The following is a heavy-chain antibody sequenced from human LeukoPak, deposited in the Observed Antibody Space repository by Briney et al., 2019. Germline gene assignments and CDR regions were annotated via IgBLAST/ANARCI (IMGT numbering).Heavy chain of an antibody. J-gene: IGHJ4*02. Sequence: SETLSLTCAVYGGSFSGYYWSWLRQPPGKGLEWIGEINHSGSTNYNPSLKSRVTISVDTSKNQFSLKLSSVTAADTAVYYCARGVWGSYRYGIDYWGQGTLVTVSS. CDR3: ARGVWGSYRYGIDY. CDR1: GGSFSGYY. V-gene: IGHV4-34*01. D-gene: IGHD3-16*02. CDR2: INHSGST.